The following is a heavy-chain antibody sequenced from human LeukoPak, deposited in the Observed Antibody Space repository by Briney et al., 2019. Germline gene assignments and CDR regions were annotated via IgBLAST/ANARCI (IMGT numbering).Heavy chain of an antibody. J-gene: IGHJ5*02. CDR3: AKAPGRDGSGTRGNWFDP. CDR2: ISGSGGST. CDR1: GFTFSSYA. Sequence: PGGSLRLSCAASGFTFSSYAMSWVRQAPGKGLEWVSAISGSGGSTYYADSVKGRFTISRDNSKNTLYLQMNSLRAEDTAVYYCAKAPGRDGSGTRGNWFDPWGQGTLVTVSS. D-gene: IGHD3-10*01. V-gene: IGHV3-23*01.